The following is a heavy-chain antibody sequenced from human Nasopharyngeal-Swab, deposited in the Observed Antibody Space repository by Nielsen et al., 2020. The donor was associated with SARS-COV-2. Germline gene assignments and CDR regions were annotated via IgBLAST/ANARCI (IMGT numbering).Heavy chain of an antibody. J-gene: IGHJ4*02. V-gene: IGHV3-74*01. CDR3: ARDAPAHYGAFY. Sequence: GESLKISCAGSGFIFSNYWMHWVRQAPGKGLVWVSRIRGDGSDPSYADSVKGRFTISKDNAKNTMYLQMDSLRGEDTAVYYCARDAPAHYGAFYWGRGTLVTVSS. CDR2: IRGDGSDP. CDR1: GFIFSNYW. D-gene: IGHD4-17*01.